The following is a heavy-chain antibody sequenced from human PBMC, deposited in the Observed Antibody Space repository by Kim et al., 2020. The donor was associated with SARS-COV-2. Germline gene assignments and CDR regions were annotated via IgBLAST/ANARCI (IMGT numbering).Heavy chain of an antibody. V-gene: IGHV3-64D*09. Sequence: GGSLRLSCSASGFTFSSYAMHWVRQAPGKGLEYVSAISSNGGSTYYADSVKGRFTISRDNSKNTLYLQMSSLRAEDTAVYYCVKDLWFDGSGSPASDIWGQGTMVTVSS. D-gene: IGHD3-10*01. CDR2: ISSNGGST. CDR1: GFTFSSYA. CDR3: VKDLWFDGSGSPASDI. J-gene: IGHJ3*02.